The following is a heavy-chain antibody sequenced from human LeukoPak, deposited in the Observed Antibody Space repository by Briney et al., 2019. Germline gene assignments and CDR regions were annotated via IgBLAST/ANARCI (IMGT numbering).Heavy chain of an antibody. V-gene: IGHV3-9*01. Sequence: GGSLRLSCAASGFTFDDYAMHWVRQGPGKGLEWVSGISWNSGSIGYADSVKGRFTISRDNAKNSLYLQMNSLRAEDTALYYCARAMVVPAAMFAAFDIWGQGTMVTVSS. CDR2: ISWNSGSI. CDR3: ARAMVVPAAMFAAFDI. CDR1: GFTFDDYA. J-gene: IGHJ3*02. D-gene: IGHD2-2*01.